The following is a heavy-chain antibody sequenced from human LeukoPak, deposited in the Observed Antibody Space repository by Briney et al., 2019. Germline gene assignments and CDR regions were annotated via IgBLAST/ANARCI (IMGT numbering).Heavy chain of an antibody. V-gene: IGHV3-15*01. Sequence: SGGSLRLSCAASGIASSDVWMTWVRQAPGKGLEWVGRIKSKADGGTTDYAAPVKGRFSISGDDSKNTVYLQMDSLEAEDTAVYYCAAFSKGFWGQGTLVTVSS. CDR2: IKSKADGGTT. J-gene: IGHJ4*02. CDR3: AAFSKGF. CDR1: GIASSDVW.